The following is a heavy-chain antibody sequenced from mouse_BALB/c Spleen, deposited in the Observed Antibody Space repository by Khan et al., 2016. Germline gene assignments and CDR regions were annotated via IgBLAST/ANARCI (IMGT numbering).Heavy chain of an antibody. D-gene: IGHD2-4*01. CDR3: ATGYDFDWDYYAMDY. CDR1: GYSITSGY. J-gene: IGHJ4*01. CDR2: ISYSGST. Sequence: EVQLQESGPSLVKPSQTLSLTCSVTGYSITSGYWNWIRKFSGNKLEYLGYISYSGSTYYNPSLKNRVSITRDTSKNQFYLQLNSVTTEDTATYYCATGYDFDWDYYAMDYWGQGTSVTVSS. V-gene: IGHV3-8*02.